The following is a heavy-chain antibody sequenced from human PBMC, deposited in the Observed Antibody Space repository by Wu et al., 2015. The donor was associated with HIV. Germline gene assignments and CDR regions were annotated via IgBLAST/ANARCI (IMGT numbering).Heavy chain of an antibody. J-gene: IGHJ4*02. CDR2: FDPEDGET. D-gene: IGHD3-3*01. V-gene: IGHV1-24*01. CDR3: AAVLRFLEWLSSGDY. Sequence: QVQLVQSGAEVKKPGASVKVSCKISGYTLTELSIHWVRQAPGKGLEWVGGFDPEDGETIYAQKFQGRVTVTEDTSTDTAYMELSSLRSEDTAVYYCAAVLRFLEWLSSGDYWGQGTLVTVSS. CDR1: GYTLTELS.